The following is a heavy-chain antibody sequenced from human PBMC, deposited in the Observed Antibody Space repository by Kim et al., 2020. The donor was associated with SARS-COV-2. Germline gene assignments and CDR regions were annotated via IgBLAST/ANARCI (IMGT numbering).Heavy chain of an antibody. CDR2: ISAYNGNT. CDR1: GYTFTSYG. J-gene: IGHJ4*02. V-gene: IGHV1-18*04. D-gene: IGHD3-10*01. CDR3: ARDLSFYGSGSYGY. Sequence: ASVKVSCKASGYTFTSYGISWVRQAPGQGLEWMGWISAYNGNTNYAQKFQGRVTMTTDTSTSTAYMELRSLRSDDTAVYFCARDLSFYGSGSYGYWGQRTLVTVSS.